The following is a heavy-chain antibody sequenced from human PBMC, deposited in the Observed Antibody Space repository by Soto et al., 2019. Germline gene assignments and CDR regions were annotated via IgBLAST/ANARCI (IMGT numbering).Heavy chain of an antibody. Sequence: QLQLQESGSGLVKPSQTLSLTCAVSGGSISSGGYSWSWIRQPTGKGLEWIGYIYHSGSTYYNPSLKSRVTISVDRSKNQFSLKLSSVTAADTAVYYCAGGIAARPLGYWGQGTLVTVS. V-gene: IGHV4-30-2*01. CDR1: GGSISSGGYS. J-gene: IGHJ4*02. CDR3: AGGIAARPLGY. D-gene: IGHD6-6*01. CDR2: IYHSGST.